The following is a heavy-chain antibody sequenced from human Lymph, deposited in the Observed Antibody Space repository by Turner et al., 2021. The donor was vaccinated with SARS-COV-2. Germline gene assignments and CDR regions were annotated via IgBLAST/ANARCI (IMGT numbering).Heavy chain of an antibody. CDR1: GFTFISYT. CDR3: AKDGYDGIYCGGGSCYSGWFDP. J-gene: IGHJ5*02. V-gene: IGHV3-23*01. D-gene: IGHD2-15*01. Sequence: QLLESGGGLVHPGGFLSLSCPASGFTFISYTMSWVRQAPGKGLEWVSAISGSGASTYYADSVKGRVTISRDNSKNTLYLQMNSLRVEDTAVYYCAKDGYDGIYCGGGSCYSGWFDPWGQGTLVTVAS. CDR2: ISGSGAST.